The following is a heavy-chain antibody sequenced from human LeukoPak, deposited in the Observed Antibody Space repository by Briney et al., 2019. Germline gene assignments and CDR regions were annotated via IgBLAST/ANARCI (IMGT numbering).Heavy chain of an antibody. Sequence: GASVKVSCKASGYTFTSYGISWVRQAPGQGLEWMGWISAYNGNTNYAQKLQGRVTMTTDTSTSTAYMELRRLRSDDTAVYYCARDPHYYDSSGYYDDYYYGMDVWGQGTTVTVSS. CDR3: ARDPHYYDSSGYYDDYYYGMDV. CDR2: ISAYNGNT. V-gene: IGHV1-18*01. CDR1: GYTFTSYG. J-gene: IGHJ6*02. D-gene: IGHD3-22*01.